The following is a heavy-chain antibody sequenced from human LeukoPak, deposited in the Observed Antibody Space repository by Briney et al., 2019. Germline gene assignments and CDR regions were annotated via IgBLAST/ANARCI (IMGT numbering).Heavy chain of an antibody. D-gene: IGHD6-19*01. CDR1: GYTFTVYY. J-gene: IGHJ5*02. V-gene: IGHV1-2*02. Sequence: ASVKVSCTASGYTFTVYYIHWVRQAPGQGLEWMGWINPNNGDTNYAQKFQGRVTMTRDTSISTAYMELSRLRSDDTAVYYCARVSSSAGGFDPWGQGTLVTVSS. CDR2: INPNNGDT. CDR3: ARVSSSAGGFDP.